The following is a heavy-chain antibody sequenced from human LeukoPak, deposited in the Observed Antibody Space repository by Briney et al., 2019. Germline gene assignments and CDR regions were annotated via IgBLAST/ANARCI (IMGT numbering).Heavy chain of an antibody. Sequence: ASVAVSCKASGYTFTGYYIHWVRQAPGQGLEWMGWINPNSGGTDYAQKCQGRVSMTRDTSISTTYMELSSLRSDDTAIYYCARDRVAYYDGRGHTYVMEVWGQGT. CDR1: GYTFTGYY. CDR3: ARDRVAYYDGRGHTYVMEV. D-gene: IGHD3-22*01. J-gene: IGHJ6*02. CDR2: INPNSGGT. V-gene: IGHV1-2*02.